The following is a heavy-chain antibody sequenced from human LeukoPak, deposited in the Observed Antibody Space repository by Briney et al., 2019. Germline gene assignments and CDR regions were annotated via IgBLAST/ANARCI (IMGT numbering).Heavy chain of an antibody. CDR3: ARGGYSGWFDY. D-gene: IGHD6-19*01. Sequence: GGSLRLSCAASGFTFSSYAMHWVRQAPGKGLEWVALISYDGSNKYFADSVKGRFTISRDNSKSTLSLQMNSLRAEDTAVYYCARGGYSGWFDYWGQGTLVTVSS. J-gene: IGHJ4*02. V-gene: IGHV3-30*04. CDR2: ISYDGSNK. CDR1: GFTFSSYA.